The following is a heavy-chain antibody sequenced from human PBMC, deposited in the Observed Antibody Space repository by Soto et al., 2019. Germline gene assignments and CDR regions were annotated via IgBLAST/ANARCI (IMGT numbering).Heavy chain of an antibody. D-gene: IGHD3-10*01. V-gene: IGHV4-59*08. CDR1: GGSITNYY. CDR2: IQYSGYS. Sequence: QVQLQESGPGLVKPSETLSLTCTVSGGSITNYYCSWFRQPPGKGLEWIGYIQYSGYSAYNLSLKRGVTMSMDTSKTQFSLMLESVTATDTAVYYCARHGFGRLHGLVDVWGQGTTVIVSS. J-gene: IGHJ6*02. CDR3: ARHGFGRLHGLVDV.